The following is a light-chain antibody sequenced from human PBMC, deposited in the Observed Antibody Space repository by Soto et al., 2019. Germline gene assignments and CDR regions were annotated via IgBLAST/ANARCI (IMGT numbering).Light chain of an antibody. Sequence: QPVLTQPPSGSGGPGQRGTISCTGSSSNIGAGYDVHWYQQLPGTAPKLLIYGNSNRPSGVPDRFSGSKSGTTASLAITGLQAEDEADYYCQSYDSSRGGFYVFGTGTKVTVL. CDR3: QSYDSSRGGFYV. J-gene: IGLJ1*01. CDR1: SSNIGAGYD. V-gene: IGLV1-40*01. CDR2: GNS.